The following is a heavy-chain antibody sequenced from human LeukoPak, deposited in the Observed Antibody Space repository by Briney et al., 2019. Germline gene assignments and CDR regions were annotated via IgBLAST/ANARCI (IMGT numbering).Heavy chain of an antibody. CDR3: AHSLEGIAAAGFDY. Sequence: SGPTLVNPTQTLTLTCTFSGFSLSTSGVGVGWIRQPPGKALEWLSLNYWNDDKRYSPSLKSRLTITKDTSKNQVVLTMTNMDPVDTATYYCAHSLEGIAAAGFDYWGQGTLVTVSS. J-gene: IGHJ4*02. V-gene: IGHV2-5*01. D-gene: IGHD6-13*01. CDR1: GFSLSTSGVG. CDR2: NYWNDDK.